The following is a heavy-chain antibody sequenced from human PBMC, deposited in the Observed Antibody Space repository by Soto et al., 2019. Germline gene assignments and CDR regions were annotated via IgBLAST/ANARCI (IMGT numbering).Heavy chain of an antibody. CDR1: GYTFTSYA. Sequence: ASVKVSCKASGYTFTSYAMHWVRQAPGQRLEWMGWINAGNGNTKYSQKFQGRVTITRDTSASTAYMELSSLRSEDTAVYYCARDGAPVYCSGGSCYNWFDPWGQGTLVTVSS. J-gene: IGHJ5*02. D-gene: IGHD2-15*01. CDR2: INAGNGNT. CDR3: ARDGAPVYCSGGSCYNWFDP. V-gene: IGHV1-3*01.